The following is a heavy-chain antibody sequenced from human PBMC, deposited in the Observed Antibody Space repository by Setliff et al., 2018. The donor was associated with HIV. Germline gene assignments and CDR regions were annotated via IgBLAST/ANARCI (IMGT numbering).Heavy chain of an antibody. V-gene: IGHV1-69*05. D-gene: IGHD3-9*01. CDR1: GGTVSSYA. CDR2: IIPIFGPA. J-gene: IGHJ5*02. Sequence: SVKVSCKASGGTVSSYAINWVRQAPGQGLERMGGIIPIFGPANYAQKFQDRVTITTDESTSTAYMELSSLKSEDTAVYYCARGFEVESSGWFDPWGQGTLVTVSS. CDR3: ARGFEVESSGWFDP.